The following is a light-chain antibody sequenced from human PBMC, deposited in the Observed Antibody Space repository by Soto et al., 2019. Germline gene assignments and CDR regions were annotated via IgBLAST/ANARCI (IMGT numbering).Light chain of an antibody. Sequence: EIVLTQSPGTLSLSPGERATLSCRASQSVRNNYLAWYQQKSGQAPRFLIYGASTRAAGIPDRFSGGGSGTDFTLTISRLEPDDFAVYDCQQFGNYPLTFGGGTKVEIK. V-gene: IGKV3-20*01. CDR2: GAS. CDR3: QQFGNYPLT. CDR1: QSVRNNY. J-gene: IGKJ4*01.